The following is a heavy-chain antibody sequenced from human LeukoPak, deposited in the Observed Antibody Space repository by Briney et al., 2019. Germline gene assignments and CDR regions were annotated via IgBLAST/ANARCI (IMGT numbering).Heavy chain of an antibody. V-gene: IGHV3-64*02. CDR1: GFTFSSYA. CDR2: ITNNGDTT. D-gene: IGHD6-13*01. CDR3: VRRGIHTYDY. J-gene: IGHJ4*02. Sequence: PGGSLRLSCAASGFTFSSYAMHWVRQAPGKGLEYVSAITNNGDTTYYADSVKGRFIVSRDNSKNTLYLQMASVRAEDMAVYYCVRRGIHTYDYWGQGTLVTVSS.